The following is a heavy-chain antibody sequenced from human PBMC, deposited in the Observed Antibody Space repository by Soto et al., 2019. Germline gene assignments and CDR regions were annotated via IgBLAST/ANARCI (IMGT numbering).Heavy chain of an antibody. CDR1: GGSISSGDYY. D-gene: IGHD3-10*01. V-gene: IGHV4-30-4*01. CDR2: IYYSGST. CDR3: ARVTPLLWFGESPFDY. Sequence: QVQLQESGPGLVKPSQTLSLTCTVSGGSISSGDYYWSWIRQPPGKGLEWIGYIYYSGSTYYNPSRKSRVTISVDTSKNQFSLKLSSVTAADTAVYYCARVTPLLWFGESPFDYWGQGTPVTVSS. J-gene: IGHJ4*02.